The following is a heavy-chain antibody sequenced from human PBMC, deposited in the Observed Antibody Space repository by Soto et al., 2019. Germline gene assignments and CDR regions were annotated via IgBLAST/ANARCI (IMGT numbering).Heavy chain of an antibody. J-gene: IGHJ1*01. D-gene: IGHD2-8*02. CDR2: INDGGIT. CDR3: APTPRLLVP. CDR1: GGSFTGYF. V-gene: IGHV4-34*02. Sequence: QAQIQQSGARLLKPSETLSLTCSVSGGSFTGYFYSWIRQSPGRGLEWIGEINDGGITKYSPSLRSRAFMSADRAEKQFSLTLTSLTAADTGVYYCAPTPRLLVPWGQGTPVIVSS.